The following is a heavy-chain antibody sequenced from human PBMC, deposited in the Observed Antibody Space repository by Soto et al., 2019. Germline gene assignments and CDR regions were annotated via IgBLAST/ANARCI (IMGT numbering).Heavy chain of an antibody. CDR2: IYYSGST. V-gene: IGHV4-39*01. CDR3: AKGPQALVGRFDY. D-gene: IGHD1-26*01. J-gene: IGHJ4*02. Sequence: QLQLQESGPGLVKPSETLSLTCTVSGGSISSSSYYWGWIRQPPGKGLEWIGSIYYSGSTYYNPSLKSRVTISVDTSKNQFSLKLSSVTAADTAVYYCAKGPQALVGRFDYWGQGTLVTVSS. CDR1: GGSISSSSYY.